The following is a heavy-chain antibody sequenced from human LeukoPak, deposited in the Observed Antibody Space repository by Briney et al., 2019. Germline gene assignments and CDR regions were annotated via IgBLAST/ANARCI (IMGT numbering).Heavy chain of an antibody. CDR3: AREFVDTAMVNSIFDY. J-gene: IGHJ4*02. D-gene: IGHD5-18*01. CDR2: INPSGGST. CDR1: GYTFTSYY. V-gene: IGHV1-46*01. Sequence: ASVKVSCKASGYTFTSYYMHWVRQAPGQGLEWMGIINPSGGSTSYAQKFQGRVTMTRDTSTGTVYMELSSLRSEDTAVYYCAREFVDTAMVNSIFDYWGQGTLVTVSS.